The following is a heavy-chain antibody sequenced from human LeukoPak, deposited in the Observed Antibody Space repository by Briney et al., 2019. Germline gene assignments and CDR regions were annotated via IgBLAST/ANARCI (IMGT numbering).Heavy chain of an antibody. CDR1: GYTFTSYG. CDR3: ARDGHSSSWYWMNYYYGMYV. CDR2: ISAYNGNT. J-gene: IGHJ6*02. Sequence: ASVKVSCKASGYTFTSYGISWVRQAPGQGLEWMGWISAYNGNTNYAQKLQGRVTMTTDTSTSTAYMELRSLRSDDTAVYYCARDGHSSSWYWMNYYYGMYVWGQGTTVTVSS. V-gene: IGHV1-18*01. D-gene: IGHD6-13*01.